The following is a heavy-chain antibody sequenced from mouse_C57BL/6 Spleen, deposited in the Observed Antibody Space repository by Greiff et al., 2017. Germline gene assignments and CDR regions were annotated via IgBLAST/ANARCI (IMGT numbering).Heavy chain of an antibody. Sequence: QVHVKQSGAELARPGASVKLSCKASGYTFTSYGISWVKQRTGQGLEWIGEIYPRSGNTYYNEKFKGKATLTADKSSSTAYMELRSLTSEDSAVYFCDYYGSSHYFDYWGQGTTLTVSS. CDR3: DYYGSSHYFDY. CDR1: GYTFTSYG. D-gene: IGHD1-1*01. V-gene: IGHV1-81*01. J-gene: IGHJ2*01. CDR2: IYPRSGNT.